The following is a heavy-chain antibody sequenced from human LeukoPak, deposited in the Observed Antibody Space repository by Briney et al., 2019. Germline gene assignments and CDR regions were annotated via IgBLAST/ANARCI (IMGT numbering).Heavy chain of an antibody. CDR2: ISSSSSST. V-gene: IGHV3-11*05. CDR1: GFTFSDYY. CDR3: ARVLRAIVVVVPPTGWFDP. Sequence: PGGSLRLSCAASGFTFSDYYMSWIRQAPGKGLEWVSYISSSSSSTNYADSVKGRFTISRDNAKNSLFLQMNSLRAEDTAVYYCARVLRAIVVVVPPTGWFDPWGQGTLVSVSS. J-gene: IGHJ5*02. D-gene: IGHD2-15*01.